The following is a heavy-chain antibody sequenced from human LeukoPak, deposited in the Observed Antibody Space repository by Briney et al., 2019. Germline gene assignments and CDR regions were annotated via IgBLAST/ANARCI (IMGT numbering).Heavy chain of an antibody. CDR3: AKRGTTLYNWFDP. Sequence: HPGGSLRPSCAASGFTFSDYAMSWVRQAPGKGLEWVSRISGSGDSTYYADSVKGRFTTSRDNSKNTLYLQMNSLRAEDTAVYYCAKRGTTLYNWFDPWGKGTLVTVSS. V-gene: IGHV3-23*01. CDR2: ISGSGDST. J-gene: IGHJ5*02. D-gene: IGHD1-1*01. CDR1: GFTFSDYA.